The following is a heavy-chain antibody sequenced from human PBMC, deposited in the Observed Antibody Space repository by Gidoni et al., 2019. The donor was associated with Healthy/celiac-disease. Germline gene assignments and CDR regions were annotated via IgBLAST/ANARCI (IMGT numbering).Heavy chain of an antibody. CDR2: INHRGST. Sequence: QVQLQQWGAGPLTPSETLSLTCAVYGGSFSGYYWRWIRQPPGKGLEWIGEINHRGSTNYNPSLKSRVTISVDTSKNQFSLKLSSVTAADTVVYYCARTGWWYPYYFDYWGQGTLVTVSS. J-gene: IGHJ4*02. D-gene: IGHD2-15*01. CDR3: ARTGWWYPYYFDY. V-gene: IGHV4-34*01. CDR1: GGSFSGYY.